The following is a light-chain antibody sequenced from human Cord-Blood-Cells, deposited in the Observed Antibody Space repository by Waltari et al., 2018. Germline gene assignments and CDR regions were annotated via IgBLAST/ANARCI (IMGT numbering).Light chain of an antibody. J-gene: IGKJ1*01. CDR1: QSISSY. CDR3: QQSYSTPRT. CDR2: AAS. Sequence: DIKMTQSPSSLSASVGDRVTITCRASQSISSYLNWYQQKPGKAPKLLIYAASSLQSGVPSRFSCSGSGTDFTLTISSLQPEDFATYYCQQSYSTPRTFGQGTKVEIK. V-gene: IGKV1-39*01.